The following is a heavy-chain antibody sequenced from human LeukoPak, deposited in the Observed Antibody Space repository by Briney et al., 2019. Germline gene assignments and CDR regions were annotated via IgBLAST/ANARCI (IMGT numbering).Heavy chain of an antibody. CDR2: INHSGST. CDR1: GGSFSGYY. CDR3: ARHWDLIAVAGGWFDP. J-gene: IGHJ5*02. V-gene: IGHV4-34*01. D-gene: IGHD6-19*01. Sequence: KTSETLSLTCAVYGGSFSGYYWSWIRQPPGKGLEWIGEINHSGSTNYNPSLKSRVTISVDTSKNQFSLKLSSVTAADTAVYYCARHWDLIAVAGGWFDPWGQGTLVTVSS.